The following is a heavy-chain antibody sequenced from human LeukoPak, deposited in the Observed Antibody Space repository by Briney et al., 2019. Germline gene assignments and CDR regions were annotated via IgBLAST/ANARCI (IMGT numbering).Heavy chain of an antibody. J-gene: IGHJ6*02. CDR1: GFTFSGSA. CDR2: IRSKANSYAT. D-gene: IGHD3-22*01. Sequence: PGGSLRLSCAASGFTFSGSAMHWVRQASGKGLEWVGRIRSKANSYATAYAASVKGRFTISRDDSKNTAYLQMNSLKTEDTAVYYCTGGLITRYGMDVWGQGTTATVSS. V-gene: IGHV3-73*01. CDR3: TGGLITRYGMDV.